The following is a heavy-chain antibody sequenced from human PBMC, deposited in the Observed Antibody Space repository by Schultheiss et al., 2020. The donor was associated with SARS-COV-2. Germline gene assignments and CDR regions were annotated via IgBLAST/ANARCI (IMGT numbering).Heavy chain of an antibody. CDR2: IKRDGSST. Sequence: GESLKISCAASGFTFSSYWMHWVRQAPGKGLVWVSSIKRDGSSTSYADSVKGRFTISRDNAKNTLYLQMNSLRAEDTAVYNCARGGHTRYFDPYNWFDPWGQGTLVTVSS. J-gene: IGHJ5*02. CDR1: GFTFSSYW. V-gene: IGHV3-74*01. CDR3: ARGGHTRYFDPYNWFDP. D-gene: IGHD3-9*01.